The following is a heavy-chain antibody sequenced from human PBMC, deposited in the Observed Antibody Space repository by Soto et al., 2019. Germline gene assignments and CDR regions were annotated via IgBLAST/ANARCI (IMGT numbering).Heavy chain of an antibody. Sequence: ASVKVSCKASGYTFTSYGTSWVRQAPGQGLEWMGWISAYNGNTNYAQKLQGRVTMTTDTSTSTAYMELRSLRSDDTAVYYCARDLVVVPAAPFDYWGQGTLVTVSS. D-gene: IGHD2-2*01. CDR1: GYTFTSYG. J-gene: IGHJ4*02. CDR2: ISAYNGNT. V-gene: IGHV1-18*04. CDR3: ARDLVVVPAAPFDY.